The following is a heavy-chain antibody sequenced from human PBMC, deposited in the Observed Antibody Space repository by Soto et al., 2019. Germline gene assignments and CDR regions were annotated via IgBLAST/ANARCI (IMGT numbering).Heavy chain of an antibody. D-gene: IGHD1-1*01. CDR1: GFTFSSYA. Sequence: HPGGSLRLSCAASGFTFSSYAMHWVRQAPGKGLEWVAVISYDGSNKYYADSVKGRFTISRDNSKNTLYLQMNSLRAEDTAVYYCARDLDENGFYFDYWGQGTLVTVSS. J-gene: IGHJ4*02. CDR2: ISYDGSNK. CDR3: ARDLDENGFYFDY. V-gene: IGHV3-30-3*01.